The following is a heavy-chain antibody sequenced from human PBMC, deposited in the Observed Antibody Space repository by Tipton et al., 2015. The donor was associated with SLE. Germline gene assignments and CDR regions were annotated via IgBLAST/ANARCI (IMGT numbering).Heavy chain of an antibody. CDR3: AKAGGDYYYMDV. CDR1: GFTFSSHG. Sequence: SLRLSCAASGFTFSSHGMHWVRQAPGKGLEWVALISYDGGKTYYTDSVKGRFTISRDNSKNTLYLQMNSLRGEDTAVYYCAKAGGDYYYMDVWGKGTTVTVSS. CDR2: ISYDGGKT. J-gene: IGHJ6*03. V-gene: IGHV3-30*18. D-gene: IGHD1-26*01.